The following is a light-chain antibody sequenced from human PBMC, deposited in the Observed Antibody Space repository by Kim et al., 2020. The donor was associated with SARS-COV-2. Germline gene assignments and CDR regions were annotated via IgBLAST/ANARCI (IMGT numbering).Light chain of an antibody. V-gene: IGKV3-20*01. CDR2: GAS. Sequence: EIVLTQSPGTLSLFPGERATLSCRASQSVSNNFIAWYQQRPGQAPRLLIYGASYRATGIPDRFSGSGSGTDFTLTISRLEPEDFAVYYCQQFGNSPFTFGPGTKVDIK. CDR1: QSVSNNF. J-gene: IGKJ3*01. CDR3: QQFGNSPFT.